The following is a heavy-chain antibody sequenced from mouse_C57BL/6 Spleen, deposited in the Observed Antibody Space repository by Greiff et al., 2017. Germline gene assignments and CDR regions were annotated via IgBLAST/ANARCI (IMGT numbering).Heavy chain of an antibody. V-gene: IGHV1-80*01. CDR3: ARSVGNYYAMDY. Sequence: VQLQQSGAELVKPGASVKISCKASGYAFSSYWMNWVKQRPGTGLEWIGQIYPGDGDTNYNGKFKGKATLTADKSSSTAYMQLSSLTSEDSAVYFCARSVGNYYAMDYWGQGTSVTVSS. J-gene: IGHJ4*01. CDR2: IYPGDGDT. D-gene: IGHD2-1*01. CDR1: GYAFSSYW.